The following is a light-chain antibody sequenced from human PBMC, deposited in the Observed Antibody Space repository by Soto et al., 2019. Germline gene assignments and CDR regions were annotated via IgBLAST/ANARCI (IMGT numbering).Light chain of an antibody. J-gene: IGKJ1*01. CDR1: QDIGIY. CDR2: TAS. CDR3: QKNFGAPRT. Sequence: GDRVTITCRASQDIGIYLSWYQQKSGGVPRLLIYTASTLQSGVPSRFSGSRSGTDFTLTISSLQPEDAATYFCQKNFGAPRTFGQGTKVEIK. V-gene: IGKV1-27*01.